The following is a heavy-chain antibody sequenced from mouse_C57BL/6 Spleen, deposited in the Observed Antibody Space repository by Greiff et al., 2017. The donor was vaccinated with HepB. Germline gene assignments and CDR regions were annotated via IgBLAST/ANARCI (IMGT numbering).Heavy chain of an antibody. D-gene: IGHD2-5*01. CDR3: ARNCGVTTPYYAMDY. V-gene: IGHV2-2*01. CDR1: GFSLTSYG. CDR2: IWSGGST. Sequence: VQGVESGPGLVQPSQSLSITCTVSGFSLTSYGVHWVRQSPGKGLEWLGVIWSGGSTDYNAAFISRLSISKDNSKRQVFFKMNSLQADDTAIYYGARNCGVTTPYYAMDYWGQGTSVTVSS. J-gene: IGHJ4*01.